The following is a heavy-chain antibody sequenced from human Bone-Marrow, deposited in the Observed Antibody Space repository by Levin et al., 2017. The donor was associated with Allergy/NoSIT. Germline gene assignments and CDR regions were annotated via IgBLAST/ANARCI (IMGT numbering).Heavy chain of an antibody. CDR2: ISYDGSNK. J-gene: IGHJ4*02. CDR1: GFTFSSYG. Sequence: SCAASGFTFSSYGMHWVRQAPGKGLEWVAVISYDGSNKYYADSVKGRFTISRDNSKNTLYLQMNSLRAEDTAVYYCAKLSSPVRGGLDYWGQGTLVTVSS. V-gene: IGHV3-30*18. D-gene: IGHD3-10*01. CDR3: AKLSSPVRGGLDY.